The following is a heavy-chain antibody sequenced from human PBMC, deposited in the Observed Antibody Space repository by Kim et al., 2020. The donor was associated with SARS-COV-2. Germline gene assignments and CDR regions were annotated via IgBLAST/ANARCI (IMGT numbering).Heavy chain of an antibody. Sequence: SETLSLTCTVSGGSISSGGYYWSWIRQHPGKGLEWIGYIYYSGSTYYNPSLKSRVTISVDTSKNQFSLKLSSVTAADTAVYYCARSDYGSGSLSIDYWGQGTLVTVSS. J-gene: IGHJ4*02. CDR3: ARSDYGSGSLSIDY. V-gene: IGHV4-31*03. D-gene: IGHD3-10*01. CDR2: IYYSGST. CDR1: GGSISSGGYY.